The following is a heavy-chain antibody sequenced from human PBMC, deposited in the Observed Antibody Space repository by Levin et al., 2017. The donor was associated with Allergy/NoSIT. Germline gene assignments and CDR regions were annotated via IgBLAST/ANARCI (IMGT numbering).Heavy chain of an antibody. CDR3: ARRINPNYYFDS. V-gene: IGHV5-51*01. CDR2: IYPSDSDT. Sequence: KVSCKGSGYSFSSYWIAWVRQMPGKGLECMGIIYPSDSDTRYSPSFQGQVSISADKSISTAYLQWSSLKASDTAMYFCARRINPNYYFDSWSQGTLVTVSS. D-gene: IGHD1-14*01. J-gene: IGHJ4*02. CDR1: GYSFSSYW.